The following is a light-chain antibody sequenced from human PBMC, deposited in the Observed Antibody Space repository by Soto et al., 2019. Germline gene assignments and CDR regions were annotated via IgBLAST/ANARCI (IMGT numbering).Light chain of an antibody. CDR1: QSVSSSY. J-gene: IGKJ1*01. Sequence: EIVLTQSPGTLSLSPGERATLSCRASQSVSSSYLAWYQQKPSQAPRLLIYGASSRATGIPERFSGSGSGTDFTPTISRQAPEGAGVYYFQHCNRSSWTFGQGTKVEIK. CDR2: GAS. V-gene: IGKV3-20*01. CDR3: QHCNRSSWT.